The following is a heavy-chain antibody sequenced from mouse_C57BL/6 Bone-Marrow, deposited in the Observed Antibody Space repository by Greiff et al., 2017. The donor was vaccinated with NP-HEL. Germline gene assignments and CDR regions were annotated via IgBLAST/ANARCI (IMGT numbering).Heavy chain of an antibody. CDR1: GYTFTSYG. CDR2: IYPRSGKT. V-gene: IGHV1-81*01. J-gene: IGHJ4*01. Sequence: QVQLQQSGAELARPGASVKLSCKASGYTFTSYGISWVKQRTGQGLGWIGEIYPRSGKTYYNEKFKGKATLTADKSSSTAYMELRSLTSEDSAVYFCARKIRSREGYCGQGTSVTVSS. D-gene: IGHD1-1*01. CDR3: ARKIRSREGY.